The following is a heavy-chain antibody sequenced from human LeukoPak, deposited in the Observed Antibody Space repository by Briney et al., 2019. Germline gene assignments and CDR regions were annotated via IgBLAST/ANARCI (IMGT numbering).Heavy chain of an antibody. D-gene: IGHD2-2*01. CDR2: SSAYTGNT. J-gene: IGHJ3*02. CDR3: AREGCSTISCYLRAFDI. V-gene: IGHV1-18*04. Sequence: ASVKVSCKASGYTFTSFGISWVRQAPGQGLEWMGWSSAYTGNTNYAQNLQGRVTMTTDTSTSTAYMELRSLRSDDTAVYYCAREGCSTISCYLRAFDIWGQGTMVTVSS. CDR1: GYTFTSFG.